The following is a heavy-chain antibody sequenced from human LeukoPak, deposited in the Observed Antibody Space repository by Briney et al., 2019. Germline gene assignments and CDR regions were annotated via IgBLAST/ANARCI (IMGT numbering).Heavy chain of an antibody. Sequence: GGSLRLSCAASGFTFSNYWMHWVRQAPGKGLVWVSRINSDGSTTNYADSVKGRFTISRDNSKNTLYLQMNSLGAEDTAVYYCSQLPTGAYWGQGTLVTVSS. J-gene: IGHJ4*02. CDR1: GFTFSNYW. V-gene: IGHV3-74*01. CDR3: SQLPTGAY. CDR2: INSDGSTT. D-gene: IGHD2-2*01.